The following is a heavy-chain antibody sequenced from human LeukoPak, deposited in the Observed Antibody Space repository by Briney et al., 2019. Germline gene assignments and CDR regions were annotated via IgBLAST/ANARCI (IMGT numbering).Heavy chain of an antibody. CDR1: GFTFSSSA. J-gene: IGHJ4*02. CDR3: TGSASLDY. V-gene: IGHV3-64D*06. Sequence: PGGSLRLSCSASGFTFSSSAMHWVRQAPGKGLEYVSAFSSNGGTTYYANSVKGRFTVSRDNSKNTLYLQMSSLRTEDTAVYYCTGSASLDYWGQGTLVTVSS. CDR2: FSSNGGTT. D-gene: IGHD3-10*01.